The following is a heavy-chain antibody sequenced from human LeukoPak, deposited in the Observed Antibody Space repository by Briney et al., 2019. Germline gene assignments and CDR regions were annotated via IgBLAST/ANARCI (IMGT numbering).Heavy chain of an antibody. CDR3: AKVSGSVVVVAACFEN. Sequence: GGSLRLSCAASGFTFSSYVMHWVRQAPGKGLEWVAVISYDGYNKYDADSVKGRFTTSRDNSKNTLYLQMNSLRAEATAEYYFAKVSGSVVVVAACFENWGEGTLVTVSS. CDR2: ISYDGYNK. J-gene: IGHJ4*02. V-gene: IGHV3-30*18. CDR1: GFTFSSYV. D-gene: IGHD2-15*01.